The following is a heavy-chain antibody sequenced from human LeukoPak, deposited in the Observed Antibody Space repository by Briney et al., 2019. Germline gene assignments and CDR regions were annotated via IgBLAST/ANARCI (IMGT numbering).Heavy chain of an antibody. Sequence: SQTLSLTCTVSGGSISSGDYYWSWIRQPPGKGLEWIGYIYYSGSTYYNPSLKSRVTISVDTFKNQFSLKLSSVTAADTAVYYCARDYGSQGAFDIWGQGTMVTVSS. V-gene: IGHV4-30-4*08. CDR3: ARDYGSQGAFDI. CDR2: IYYSGST. J-gene: IGHJ3*02. D-gene: IGHD2-15*01. CDR1: GGSISSGDYY.